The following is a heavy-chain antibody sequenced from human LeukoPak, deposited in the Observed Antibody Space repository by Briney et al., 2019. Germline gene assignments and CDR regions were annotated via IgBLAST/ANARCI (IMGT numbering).Heavy chain of an antibody. V-gene: IGHV4-59*01. CDR3: ARDGGHYFDY. J-gene: IGHJ4*02. CDR1: GDSINSYH. D-gene: IGHD6-25*01. CDR2: FYYSGVT. Sequence: PSETLSLTCTISGDSINSYHWSWLRQPPGSKLEWIGYFYYSGVTNYNPSLKSRVTMSLDTSKKQFSLKLNSVTAADTAVYYCARDGGHYFDYWGQGTLVTVSS.